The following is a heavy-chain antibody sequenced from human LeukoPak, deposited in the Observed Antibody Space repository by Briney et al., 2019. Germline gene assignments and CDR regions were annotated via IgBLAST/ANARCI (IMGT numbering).Heavy chain of an antibody. CDR3: AKDRYSLCSGSFQH. Sequence: PGGSLRLSCAASGFTFSSYGMLWVRQAPGKGLEWVAVISYDGSNKYYADSVKGRFTISRDNSKNTLYLQMNSLRAEDTAVYYCAKDRYSLCSGSFQHWGQGTLVTVSS. CDR1: GFTFSSYG. D-gene: IGHD1-26*01. J-gene: IGHJ1*01. CDR2: ISYDGSNK. V-gene: IGHV3-30*18.